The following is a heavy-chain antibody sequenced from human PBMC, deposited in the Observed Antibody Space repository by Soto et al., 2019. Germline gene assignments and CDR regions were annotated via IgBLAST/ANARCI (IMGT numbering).Heavy chain of an antibody. V-gene: IGHV3-48*03. J-gene: IGHJ2*01. Sequence: GGSLRLSCAASGFTFSSYEMNWVRQAPGKGLEWVSYISSSGSTIYYADSVKGRFTISRDNAKNSLYLQMNSLRAEDTAVYYCARAILGGNKYFDLWGRGTLVTVSS. CDR3: ARAILGGNKYFDL. CDR2: ISSSGSTI. CDR1: GFTFSSYE. D-gene: IGHD2-15*01.